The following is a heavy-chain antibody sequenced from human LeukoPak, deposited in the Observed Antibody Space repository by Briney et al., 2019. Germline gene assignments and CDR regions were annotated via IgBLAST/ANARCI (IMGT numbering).Heavy chain of an antibody. D-gene: IGHD6-13*01. J-gene: IGHJ4*02. CDR1: GFTFSSYG. CDR3: AKAGQQLAFYYFDY. CDR2: ISYDGSNK. Sequence: GGSLRLSCAASGFTFSSYGMHWVRQAPGKGLEWVAVISYDGSNKYYADSAKGRFTISRDNSKNTLYLQMNSLRAEDTAVYYCAKAGQQLAFYYFDYWGQGTLVTVSS. V-gene: IGHV3-30*18.